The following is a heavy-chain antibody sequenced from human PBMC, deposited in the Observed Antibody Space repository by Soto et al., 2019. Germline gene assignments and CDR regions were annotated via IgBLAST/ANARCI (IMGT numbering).Heavy chain of an antibody. V-gene: IGHV3-23*01. CDR3: ATTTVTTYLDY. CDR1: GFTFKNYA. D-gene: IGHD4-17*01. CDR2: ISGSGGST. J-gene: IGHJ4*02. Sequence: GGSLRLSCAASGFTFKNYAMHWVRQAPGKGLEWVSAISGSGGSTYYADSVKGRFTISRDNSKNTLYLQMNSLRAEDTAVYYCATTTVTTYLDYWGQGTLVTVSS.